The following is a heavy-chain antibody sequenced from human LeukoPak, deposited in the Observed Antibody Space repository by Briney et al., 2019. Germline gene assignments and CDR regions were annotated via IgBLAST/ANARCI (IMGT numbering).Heavy chain of an antibody. Sequence: ASVKVSCKVSGYTLTELSMHWVRQAPGKGLEWMGGFDPEDGETIYAQKFQGRVTITADESTSTAYMELSSLRSEDTAVYYCARGPPSYRQQLENYFDYWGQGTLVTVSS. CDR1: GYTLTELS. D-gene: IGHD6-13*01. CDR3: ARGPPSYRQQLENYFDY. CDR2: FDPEDGET. J-gene: IGHJ4*02. V-gene: IGHV1-24*01.